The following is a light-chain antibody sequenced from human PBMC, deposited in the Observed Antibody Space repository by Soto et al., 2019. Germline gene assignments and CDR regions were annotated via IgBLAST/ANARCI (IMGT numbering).Light chain of an antibody. CDR2: AAS. CDR3: QQSYSTTWT. CDR1: QGISTY. V-gene: IGKV1-39*01. Sequence: DIQMTQSPSSLSSSVGYGVTVTCRASQGISTYLNWYQQKPGKAPKLLIYAASSLQSGVPSRFSGSGSETDFTLTISSLQPEDFATYSCQQSYSTTWTFGQGTKVDI. J-gene: IGKJ1*01.